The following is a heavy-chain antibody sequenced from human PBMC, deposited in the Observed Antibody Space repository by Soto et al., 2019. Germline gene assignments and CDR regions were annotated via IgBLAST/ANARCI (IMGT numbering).Heavy chain of an antibody. J-gene: IGHJ6*02. D-gene: IGHD3-3*01. CDR3: ARGYYDFWSGYYISPYGMDV. CDR1: GFTFSDYY. V-gene: IGHV3-11*01. CDR2: ISSRVSSI. Sequence: SLRLSCAFSGFTFSDYYMSWIRQAPGKGLEWVSYISSRVSSIYYADSVKGRFTISRDNAKNSLYLQMNGLRAEDTAVYYCARGYYDFWSGYYISPYGMDVWGQGTTVTVSS.